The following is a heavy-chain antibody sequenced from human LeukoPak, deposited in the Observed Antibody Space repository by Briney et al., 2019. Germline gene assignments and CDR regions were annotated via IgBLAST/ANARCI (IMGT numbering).Heavy chain of an antibody. D-gene: IGHD2-2*01. CDR1: GGSISSGGYY. Sequence: PSQTLSLTCTVSGGSISSGGYYWSWIRQHPGTGLEWIGYIYYSGSTYYNPSLKSRVTISVDTSKNQFSLKLSSVTAADTAVYYCARVFSRLPAAMGEFDYWGQGTLVTVSS. J-gene: IGHJ4*02. CDR3: ARVFSRLPAAMGEFDY. CDR2: IYYSGST. V-gene: IGHV4-31*03.